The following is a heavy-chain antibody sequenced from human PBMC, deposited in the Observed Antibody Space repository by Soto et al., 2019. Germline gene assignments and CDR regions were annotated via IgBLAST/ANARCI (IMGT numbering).Heavy chain of an antibody. CDR3: ASTDYDYIWGSYDY. CDR2: IYYSGST. J-gene: IGHJ4*02. V-gene: IGHV4-59*01. D-gene: IGHD3-16*01. Sequence: QVQLQESGPGLVKPSETLSLTCTVSGGSISSYYWSWIRQPPGKGLEWIGYIYYSGSTNYNPSLKSRVTISVDTSKNHFSLKLSSVTAADTAVYYCASTDYDYIWGSYDYWGQGTLVTVSS. CDR1: GGSISSYY.